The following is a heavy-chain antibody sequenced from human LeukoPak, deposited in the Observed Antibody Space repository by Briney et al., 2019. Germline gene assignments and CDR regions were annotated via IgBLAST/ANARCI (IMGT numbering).Heavy chain of an antibody. V-gene: IGHV3-23*01. Sequence: PGGSLRLSCAASGFTFSSYDMSWVRQAPGKGLEWVSDIRGGGDAYYAESVKGRFTISRDNSKNTLYLQMNSLRAEDTALYYAIGHGSNSYWGQGTLVTVSS. J-gene: IGHJ4*02. CDR3: IGHGSNSY. CDR1: GFTFSSYD. D-gene: IGHD3/OR15-3a*01. CDR2: IRGGGDA.